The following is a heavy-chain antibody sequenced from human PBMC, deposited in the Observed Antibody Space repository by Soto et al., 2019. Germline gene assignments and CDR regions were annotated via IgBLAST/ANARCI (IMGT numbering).Heavy chain of an antibody. D-gene: IGHD5-18*01. CDR3: ARDARWGDAAMYDAFDI. J-gene: IGHJ3*02. V-gene: IGHV3-48*03. CDR2: ISSSGSTI. Sequence: GGSLRLSCAASGFTFSSYEMNWVRQAPGKGLEWVSYISSSGSTIYYADSVKGRFTISRDNAKNSLYLQMNSLRAEDTAVYYCARDARWGDAAMYDAFDIWGQETMVTVSS. CDR1: GFTFSSYE.